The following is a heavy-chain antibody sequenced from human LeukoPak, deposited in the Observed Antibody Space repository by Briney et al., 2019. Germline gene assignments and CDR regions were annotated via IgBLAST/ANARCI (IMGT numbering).Heavy chain of an antibody. V-gene: IGHV3-73*01. J-gene: IGHJ4*02. CDR1: GFTFSGSA. CDR2: IRSKANSYAT. CDR3: TRQESDFWSGYYTGYFDY. Sequence: PGGSLRLSCAASGFTFSGSAMHWVRQASGKGLEWVGRIRSKANSYATAYAASVKGRFTISRDDSKNTAYLQMNSLKTEDTAVYYCTRQESDFWSGYYTGYFDYWGQGTLVTVSS. D-gene: IGHD3-3*01.